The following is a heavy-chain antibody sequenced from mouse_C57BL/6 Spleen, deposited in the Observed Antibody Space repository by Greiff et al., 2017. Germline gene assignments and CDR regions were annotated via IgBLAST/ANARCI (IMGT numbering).Heavy chain of an antibody. CDR2: IYIGNGYT. CDR1: GYTFTSYG. Sequence: EVQRVESGAELVRPGSSVKMSCKTSGYTFTSYGINWVKQRPGQGLEWIGYIYIGNGYTEYNEKFKGKATLTSDTSSSTAYMQLSSLTSEDSAIYFCASNDGGMAMDYWGQGTSVTVSS. J-gene: IGHJ4*01. CDR3: ASNDGGMAMDY. D-gene: IGHD2-10*02. V-gene: IGHV1-58*01.